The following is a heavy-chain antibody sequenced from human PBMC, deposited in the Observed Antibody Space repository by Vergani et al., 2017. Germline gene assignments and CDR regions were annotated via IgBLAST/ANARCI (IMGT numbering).Heavy chain of an antibody. D-gene: IGHD4-17*01. Sequence: QVQLQESGPGLVKPPGTLSLTCAVSGGSISSSNWWSWVRQPPGKGLEWIGEIYHSGITNYNPSLQSRGTISVDKAKNQFSLKLSSVTAADTAVYYCARRYGDYEMTVYWFDPWGQGTLVTVSS. J-gene: IGHJ5*02. CDR1: GGSISSSNW. CDR2: IYHSGIT. CDR3: ARRYGDYEMTVYWFDP. V-gene: IGHV4-4*03.